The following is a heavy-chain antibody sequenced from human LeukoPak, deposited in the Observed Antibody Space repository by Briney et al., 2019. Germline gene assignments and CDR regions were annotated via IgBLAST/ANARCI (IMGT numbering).Heavy chain of an antibody. CDR2: IYTSGST. V-gene: IGHV4-61*02. Sequence: PSETLSLTCTVSGGSISSGSYYWSWLRQPAGKGLEWIGRIYTSGSTNYNPSLKSRVTMSVDTSKNQFSLKLSSVTAADTAVYYCARDNVVVPPWDWFDPWGQGTLVTVSS. CDR1: GGSISSGSYY. J-gene: IGHJ5*02. CDR3: ARDNVVVPPWDWFDP. D-gene: IGHD2-2*01.